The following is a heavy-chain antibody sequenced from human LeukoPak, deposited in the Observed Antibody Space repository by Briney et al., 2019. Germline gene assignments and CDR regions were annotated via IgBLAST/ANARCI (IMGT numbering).Heavy chain of an antibody. V-gene: IGHV1-18*01. CDR2: ISGSSSNT. CDR1: GYTFMSHG. D-gene: IGHD4-17*01. Sequence: ASVKVSCKAYGYTFMSHGISWVRQAPGQGLEWMGWISGSSSNTNYAQRLQGRVTMTTDTSTTTAYMELRSLRSDDTAVYYCAWQEVTTVGPTFDPWGQGTLVTVSS. J-gene: IGHJ5*02. CDR3: AWQEVTTVGPTFDP.